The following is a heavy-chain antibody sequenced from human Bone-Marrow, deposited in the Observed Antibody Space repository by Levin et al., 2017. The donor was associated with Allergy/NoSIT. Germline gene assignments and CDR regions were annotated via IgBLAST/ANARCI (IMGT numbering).Heavy chain of an antibody. V-gene: IGHV4-59*01. CDR1: GGSISSYY. D-gene: IGHD3-22*01. CDR3: ARVLGPVYSSGYYEWYFDL. CDR2: IYYSGST. J-gene: IGHJ2*01. Sequence: SETLSLTCTVSGGSISSYYWSWIRQPPGKGLEWIGYIYYSGSTNYNPSLKSRVTISVDTSKNQFSLKLSSVTAADTAVYYCARVLGPVYSSGYYEWYFDLWGRGTLVTVSS.